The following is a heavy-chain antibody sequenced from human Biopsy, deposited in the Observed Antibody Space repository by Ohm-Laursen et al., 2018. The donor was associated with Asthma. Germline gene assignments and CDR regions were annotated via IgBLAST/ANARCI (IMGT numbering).Heavy chain of an antibody. CDR3: AGFCSGGNCPDH. CDR2: IHYSGSA. D-gene: IGHD2-15*01. V-gene: IGHV4-31*03. CDR1: GDSSTYPGYY. Sequence: TLSLTCSVSGDSSTYPGYYWSWVRQLPGRGLEWIGYIHYSGSAYYNPSLKSRISMSVDTSKKQISLRLSSVIAADTAVYYCAGFCSGGNCPDHWGQGTLVTVSS. J-gene: IGHJ4*02.